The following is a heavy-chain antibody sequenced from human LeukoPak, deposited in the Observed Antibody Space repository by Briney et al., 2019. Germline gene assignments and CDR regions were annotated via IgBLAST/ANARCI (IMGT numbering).Heavy chain of an antibody. CDR2: IYYSGST. J-gene: IGHJ4*02. CDR1: GGSISSSSYY. D-gene: IGHD3-22*01. Sequence: SETLSLTCTVSGGSISSSSYYWGWIRQPPGKGLEWIGSIYYSGSTYYNPSLKSRVTISVDTSKNQFSLKLSSVTAADTAVYYCARTLWYYDSSGYPFLYYFDYWGQGTLVTVSS. V-gene: IGHV4-39*07. CDR3: ARTLWYYDSSGYPFLYYFDY.